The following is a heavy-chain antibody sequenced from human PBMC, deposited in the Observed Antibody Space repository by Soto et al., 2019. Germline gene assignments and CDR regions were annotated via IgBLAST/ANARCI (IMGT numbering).Heavy chain of an antibody. D-gene: IGHD3-16*01. CDR2: IYWDDDK. Sequence: QITLKESGPTLVRPTQTLTLTCTVSGFSLDTWGVGVGWIRQPPGKAPEWLALIYWDDDKRYSPSLKNRLTITKDTSNNQVVLTVTNMDPVDTVTYYCAWALGSWGSYYFDHWGQGTLVTVSS. V-gene: IGHV2-5*02. CDR3: AWALGSWGSYYFDH. J-gene: IGHJ4*02. CDR1: GFSLDTWGVG.